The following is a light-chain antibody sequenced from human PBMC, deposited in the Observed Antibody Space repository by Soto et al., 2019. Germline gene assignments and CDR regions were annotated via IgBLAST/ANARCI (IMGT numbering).Light chain of an antibody. Sequence: EIVLTQSPGTLSSSPGERVTLSCRASQSVSSSYLAWYQHKPGQPPRLLIHDASSRATGIPDRFSASGSGADFTLTISRLEPEDFALYYCPHYGTSPPWTVCQGTRVEIK. CDR3: PHYGTSPPWT. V-gene: IGKV3-20*01. CDR2: DAS. CDR1: QSVSSSY. J-gene: IGKJ1*01.